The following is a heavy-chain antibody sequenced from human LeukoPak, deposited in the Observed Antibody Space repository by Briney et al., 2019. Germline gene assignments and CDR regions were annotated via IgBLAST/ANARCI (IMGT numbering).Heavy chain of an antibody. CDR3: AKDHRRAVRGVIRAWFDP. CDR1: GFTFSSYA. D-gene: IGHD3-10*01. CDR2: ISYDGSNK. J-gene: IGHJ5*02. V-gene: IGHV3-30*04. Sequence: GGSLRLSCAASGFTFSSYAMHWVRQAPGKGLEWVAVISYDGSNKYYADSVKGRFTISRDNSKNTLYLQMNSLRAEDTAVYYCAKDHRRAVRGVIRAWFDPWGQGTLVTVSS.